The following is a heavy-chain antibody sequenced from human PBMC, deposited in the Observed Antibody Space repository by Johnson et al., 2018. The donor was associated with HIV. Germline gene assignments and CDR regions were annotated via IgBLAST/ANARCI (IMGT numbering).Heavy chain of an antibody. Sequence: QVQLVESGGGVVQPGGSLRLSCAASGFAFSNYGLHWVRQSPGRGLEWVAFIRYDESDKYYADSVKGRFTMSRDNSKNTVYLQMNSLRVEDTAVYYCTKEWLYGFDIWGQGTMVTVSS. J-gene: IGHJ3*02. V-gene: IGHV3-30*02. D-gene: IGHD5-24*01. CDR1: GFAFSNYG. CDR2: IRYDESDK. CDR3: TKEWLYGFDI.